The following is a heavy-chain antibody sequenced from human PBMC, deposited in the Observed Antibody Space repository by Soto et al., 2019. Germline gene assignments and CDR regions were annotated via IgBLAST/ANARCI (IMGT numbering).Heavy chain of an antibody. V-gene: IGHV3-23*01. CDR1: GFTFSSYG. CDR2: ISGSGGST. CDR3: ASYYYDSSGYYHYFDY. D-gene: IGHD3-22*01. Sequence: VQLLESGGGLVQPGGSLRVSCAASGFTFSSYGMSWVRQAPGKGLEGVSGISGSGGSTYYADSVKGRFTISRDNSKNTVYLQMNSLRAEDTASYYCASYYYDSSGYYHYFDYWGQGTLVPVSS. J-gene: IGHJ4*02.